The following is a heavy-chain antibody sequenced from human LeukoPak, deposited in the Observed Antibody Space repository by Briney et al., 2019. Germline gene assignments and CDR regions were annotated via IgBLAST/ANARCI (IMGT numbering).Heavy chain of an antibody. D-gene: IGHD2-2*01. CDR2: INPNSGGT. V-gene: IGHV1-2*02. Sequence: GASVKVSCKASGYTFTGYYMHWVRQAPGQGLEWMGWINPNSGGTNYAQKFQGRVTMTRDTSISTAYMELSRLRSDDTAAYYCARGLGYCSSTSCGEGFDPWGQGTLVTVSS. CDR3: ARGLGYCSSTSCGEGFDP. J-gene: IGHJ5*02. CDR1: GYTFTGYY.